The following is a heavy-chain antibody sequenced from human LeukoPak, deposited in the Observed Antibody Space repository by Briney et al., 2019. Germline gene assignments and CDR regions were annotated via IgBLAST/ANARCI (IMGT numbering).Heavy chain of an antibody. CDR2: IIPILAIT. CDR3: AIDVDTAMVNAFDI. J-gene: IGHJ3*02. D-gene: IGHD5-18*01. V-gene: IGHV1-69*10. CDR1: GGTFSNYA. Sequence: ASVKVSCKASGGTFSNYAISWVRQAPGQGLEWMGGIIPILAITNFAQKVQGRVTITADKATSTAYMELSSLRSEDTAVYYCAIDVDTAMVNAFDIWGQGTMVTVSS.